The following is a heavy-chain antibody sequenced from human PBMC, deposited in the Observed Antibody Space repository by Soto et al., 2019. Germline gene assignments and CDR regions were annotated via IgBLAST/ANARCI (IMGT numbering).Heavy chain of an antibody. J-gene: IGHJ3*02. V-gene: IGHV3-7*01. CDR1: GFSFSSYW. Sequence: EVQLVESGGGLVQPGESLRLSCAASGFSFSSYWMSWVRQAPGKGLEWVANIKGDGSEENYVDSLKGRFTISRDNARNTLFLQMDSLRAEDAAVYYCATISFSALHMRAFDIWGRGTMVTVSS. D-gene: IGHD2-15*01. CDR3: ATISFSALHMRAFDI. CDR2: IKGDGSEE.